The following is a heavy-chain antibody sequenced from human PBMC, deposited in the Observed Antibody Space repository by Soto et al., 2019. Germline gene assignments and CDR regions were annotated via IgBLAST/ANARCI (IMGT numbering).Heavy chain of an antibody. J-gene: IGHJ4*02. D-gene: IGHD5-18*01. V-gene: IGHV4-34*01. Sequence: PSETLSLTCAVYGGSFSGYYWSWIRQPPGKGLEWIGEINHSGSTNYNPSLKSRVNISVDTSKNQFSLKLSSVTAADTAVYYCASYSYGYFRYWGQGTLVTVSS. CDR1: GGSFSGYY. CDR3: ASYSYGYFRY. CDR2: INHSGST.